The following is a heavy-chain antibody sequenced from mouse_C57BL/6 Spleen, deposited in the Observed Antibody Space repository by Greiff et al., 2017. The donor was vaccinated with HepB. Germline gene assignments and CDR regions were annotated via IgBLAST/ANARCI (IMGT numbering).Heavy chain of an antibody. CDR3: ARSQGRGFDY. CDR2: IYPRRGNT. CDR1: GYTFPRYG. Sequence: QVQLQQSGAELARPGASVTLSCKASGYTFPRYGISWVKQSTGQGLEWIGEIYPRRGNTYYNEKFKGKATLTADKSSSTAYMELRSLTSEDSAVYFCARSQGRGFDYWGQGTTLTVSS. D-gene: IGHD1-1*01. J-gene: IGHJ2*01. V-gene: IGHV1-81*01.